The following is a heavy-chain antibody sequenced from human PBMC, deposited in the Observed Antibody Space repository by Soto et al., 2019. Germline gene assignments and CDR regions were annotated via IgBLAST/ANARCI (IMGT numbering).Heavy chain of an antibody. Sequence: SQTLSLTCAISGDSVSSNSAAWNWIRQSPSRGLEWLGRTYYRSKWYNDYALSVKSRMTINPDTSKNQISLQLKSMTPEDTAVYYCVRDRRINTSMIDDLFDYWGQGTLVTVSS. CDR3: VRDRRINTSMIDDLFDY. V-gene: IGHV6-1*01. J-gene: IGHJ4*02. CDR1: GDSVSSNSAA. D-gene: IGHD5-18*01. CDR2: TYYRSKWYN.